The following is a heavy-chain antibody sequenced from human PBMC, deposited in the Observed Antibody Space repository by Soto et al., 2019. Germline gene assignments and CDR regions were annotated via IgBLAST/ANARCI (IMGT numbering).Heavy chain of an antibody. CDR3: ARGPYYYDSSGLFDY. CDR1: GYSFTSYW. J-gene: IGHJ4*02. D-gene: IGHD3-22*01. CDR2: IDPSDSYT. Sequence: GESLKISCKGSGYSFTSYWISWVRQMPGKGLEWMGRIDPSDSYTNYSPSFQGHVTISADKSISTAYLQWSSLKASDTAMYYCARGPYYYDSSGLFDYWGQGTLVTV. V-gene: IGHV5-10-1*01.